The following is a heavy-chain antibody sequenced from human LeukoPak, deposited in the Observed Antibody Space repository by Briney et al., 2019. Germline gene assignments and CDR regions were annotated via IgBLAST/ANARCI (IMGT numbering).Heavy chain of an antibody. V-gene: IGHV4-39*01. CDR3: ARHFWIAAAGTPARSNWFDP. J-gene: IGHJ5*02. CDR1: GGSISSSSYY. Sequence: SGTLSLTCTVSGGSISSSSYYWGWIRQPPGKGLEWIGSIYYSGSTYYNPSLKSRVTISVDTSKNQFSLKLSSVTAADTAAYYCARHFWIAAAGTPARSNWFDPWGQGTLVTVSS. CDR2: IYYSGST. D-gene: IGHD6-13*01.